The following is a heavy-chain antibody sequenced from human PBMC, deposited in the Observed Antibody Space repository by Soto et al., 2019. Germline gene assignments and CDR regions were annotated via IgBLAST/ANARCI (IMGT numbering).Heavy chain of an antibody. CDR3: AKAAYGDYGGYVNP. CDR1: GDTISTGGYS. CDR2: TYHSGNP. J-gene: IGHJ5*02. Sequence: QLQLQESGSRLVKSSETLSLTCGVSGDTISTGGYSWAWIRQPPGKGLGWIGHTYHSGNPYYNPSRKSRITISDDKYKYQVPMKVSSADAADTAFYYCAKAAYGDYGGYVNPGTQATPVTVSS. D-gene: IGHD4-17*01. V-gene: IGHV4-30-2*01.